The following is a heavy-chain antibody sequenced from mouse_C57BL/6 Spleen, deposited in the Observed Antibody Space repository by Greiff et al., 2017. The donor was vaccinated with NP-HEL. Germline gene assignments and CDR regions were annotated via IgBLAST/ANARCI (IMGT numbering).Heavy chain of an antibody. CDR3: ARGGSYYFDY. CDR1: GYTFTSYW. V-gene: IGHV1-69*01. Sequence: QVQLQQPGAELVMPGASVKLSCKVSGYTFTSYWMHWVKQRPGQGLEWIGEIDPSDSYTNYNQKFKGKSTLTVDKSSTTAYMQLSSLTSEDSAVYYCARGGSYYFDYWGQGTTLTVSS. J-gene: IGHJ2*01. CDR2: IDPSDSYT.